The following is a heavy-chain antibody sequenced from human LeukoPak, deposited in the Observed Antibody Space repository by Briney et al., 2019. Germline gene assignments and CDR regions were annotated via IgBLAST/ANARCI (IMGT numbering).Heavy chain of an antibody. CDR2: IYYSGST. CDR1: GGSISSYY. Sequence: SETLSLTCTVSGGSISSYYWSWIRQPPGKGLEWIGYIYYSGSTNYNPSLKSRVTISVDTSKNQFSLKLSSVTAADTAVYYCARSAAYSSRWSLFFQRWGQGTLVTVSS. D-gene: IGHD6-13*01. V-gene: IGHV4-59*08. J-gene: IGHJ1*01. CDR3: ARSAAYSSRWSLFFQR.